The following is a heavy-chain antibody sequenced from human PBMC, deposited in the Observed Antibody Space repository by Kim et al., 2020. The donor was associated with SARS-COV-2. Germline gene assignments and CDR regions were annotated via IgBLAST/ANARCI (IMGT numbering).Heavy chain of an antibody. CDR1: GFTFSSYA. CDR3: AREGSYYLDSSGYYYDYG. CDR2: ISYDGSNK. D-gene: IGHD3-22*01. V-gene: IGHV3-30*04. Sequence: GGSLRLSCAASGFTFSSYAMHWVRQAPGKGLEWVAVISYDGSNKYYADSEKGRFTISRDNSKNTLYLQMNSLRAEDTAVYYCAREGSYYLDSSGYYYDYG. J-gene: IGHJ6*01.